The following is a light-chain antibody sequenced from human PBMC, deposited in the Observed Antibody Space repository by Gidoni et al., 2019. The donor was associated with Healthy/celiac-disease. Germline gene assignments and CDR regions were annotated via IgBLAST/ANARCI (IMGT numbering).Light chain of an antibody. Sequence: QSALTQPASVSGSPGQPLPISCTGTSSDVGSYNLVSWYQQHPGKAPKLMIYEGSKRPSGVSNRFSGSKSGNTASLTISGLQAEDEADYYCCSYAGSSTFPFVFGTGTKVTVL. CDR1: SSDVGSYNL. V-gene: IGLV2-23*03. CDR3: CSYAGSSTFPFV. CDR2: EGS. J-gene: IGLJ1*01.